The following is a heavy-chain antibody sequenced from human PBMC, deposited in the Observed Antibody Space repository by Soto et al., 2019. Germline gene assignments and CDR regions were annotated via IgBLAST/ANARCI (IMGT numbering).Heavy chain of an antibody. D-gene: IGHD2-15*01. CDR2: ISYDGSNK. CDR1: GFTFSSYA. Sequence: PGGSLRLSCAASGFTFSSYAMHWVRQAPGKGLEWVAVISYDGSNKYYADSVKGRFTISRDDSKNTLYLQMNSLGAEDTAVYYCARGGRPNQYCSGGSCYLDHWYFDLWGRGTLVTVSS. CDR3: ARGGRPNQYCSGGSCYLDHWYFDL. V-gene: IGHV3-30-3*01. J-gene: IGHJ2*01.